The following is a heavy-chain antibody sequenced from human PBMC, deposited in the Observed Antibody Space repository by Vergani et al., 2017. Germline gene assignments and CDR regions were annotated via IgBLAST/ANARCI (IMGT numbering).Heavy chain of an antibody. D-gene: IGHD3-16*01. J-gene: IGHJ6*03. CDR1: GGPISSGGYS. V-gene: IGHV4-30-2*01. CDR3: ARDYGNYYIYYMDV. Sequence: QLQLQESGSGLVKPSQTLSLTCAVSGGPISSGGYSWSWVRQPPGKGLEWIGDIYHSGSIYYNPSLKSRVTISVDRSKNQFSLKLSSVTAADTAVYYCARDYGNYYIYYMDVWGKGTMVTVSS. CDR2: IYHSGSI.